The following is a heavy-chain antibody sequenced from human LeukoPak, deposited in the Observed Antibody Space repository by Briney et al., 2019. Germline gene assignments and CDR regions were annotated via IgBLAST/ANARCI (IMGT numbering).Heavy chain of an antibody. J-gene: IGHJ3*02. V-gene: IGHV1-69*06. CDR1: RGTFSSYA. Sequence: ASVKVSCKASRGTFSSYAISWVRQALGQGLEWMGGIIPIFGTANYAQKFQGRVTITADKSTSTAYMELSSLRSEDMAVYYCARVLRGGYNPDAFDIWGQGTMVTVSS. CDR2: IIPIFGTA. CDR3: ARVLRGGYNPDAFDI. D-gene: IGHD5-24*01.